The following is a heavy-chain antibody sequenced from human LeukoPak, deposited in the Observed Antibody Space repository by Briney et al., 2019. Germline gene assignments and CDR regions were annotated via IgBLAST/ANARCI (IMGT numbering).Heavy chain of an antibody. D-gene: IGHD6-19*01. CDR3: ARSIAVAGTFDY. V-gene: IGHV3-30*03. CDR1: GFTFSSYG. CDR2: ISYDGSRK. J-gene: IGHJ4*02. Sequence: GGSLRLSCAASGFTFSSYGMHWVRQAPGKGLEWVAVISYDGSRKYYADSVKGRFTISRDNSRNTLYLQMNSLRAEDTAVFYCARSIAVAGTFDYWGQGSLVTVSS.